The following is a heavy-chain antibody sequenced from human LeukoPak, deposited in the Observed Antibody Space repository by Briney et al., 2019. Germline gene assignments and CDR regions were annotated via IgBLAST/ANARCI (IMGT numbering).Heavy chain of an antibody. CDR3: ARVAKERVGGVYYFDY. CDR2: IGTAGDT. V-gene: IGHV3-13*01. J-gene: IGHJ4*02. D-gene: IGHD1-1*01. CDR1: GFTFSDYD. Sequence: PGGSLRLSCAASGFTFSDYDMHWVRQATGKGLEWVSAIGTAGDTYYTGSVKGRFTISRENAKNSLYLQMNSLRAEDTAVYYCARVAKERVGGVYYFDYWGQGTLVTVSP.